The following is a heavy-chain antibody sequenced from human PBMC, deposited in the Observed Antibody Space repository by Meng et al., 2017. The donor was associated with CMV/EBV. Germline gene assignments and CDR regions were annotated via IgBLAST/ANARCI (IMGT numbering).Heavy chain of an antibody. V-gene: IGHV3-30*04. CDR1: GLTFSSYA. J-gene: IGHJ4*02. Sequence: GGSLRLSCAASGLTFSSYAMHWVRQAPGKGLEWVAVISYDGSNKYYADSVKGRFTISRDNSKNTLYLQMNSLRAEDTAVYYCARGEQPGTFFDYWGQGTLVTVSS. CDR2: ISYDGSNK. CDR3: ARGEQPGTFFDY. D-gene: IGHD1-26*01.